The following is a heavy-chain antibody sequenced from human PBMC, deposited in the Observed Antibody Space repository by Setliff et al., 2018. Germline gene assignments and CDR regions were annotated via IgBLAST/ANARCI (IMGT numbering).Heavy chain of an antibody. CDR1: GGSISSHY. CDR2: IYHSGST. CDR3: TVYNTGSSKDHY. D-gene: IGHD2-8*02. Sequence: PSETLSLTCTVPGGSISSHYWSWIRQPPGKGLEWIGEIYHSGSTNYNPSLKSRVTISVYTSKNQFSLKLSSVTAADTALYYCTVYNTGSSKDHYWGQGTPVTVSS. V-gene: IGHV4-34*01. J-gene: IGHJ4*02.